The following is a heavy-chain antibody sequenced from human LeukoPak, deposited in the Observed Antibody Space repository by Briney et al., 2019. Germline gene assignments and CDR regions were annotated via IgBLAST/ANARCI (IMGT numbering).Heavy chain of an antibody. CDR3: ARVDWANWNDLFDC. CDR1: GGSISSGDYY. V-gene: IGHV4-30-2*01. J-gene: IGHJ4*02. Sequence: SETLSLTCSVSGGSISSGDYYWSWIRQPPGKGLEWIGYIYHSGSTYYNPSLKSRVTLSVDRSKNQFSLKLSSVTAADTAVYYCARVDWANWNDLFDCWGQGTLVTVSS. D-gene: IGHD1-1*01. CDR2: IYHSGST.